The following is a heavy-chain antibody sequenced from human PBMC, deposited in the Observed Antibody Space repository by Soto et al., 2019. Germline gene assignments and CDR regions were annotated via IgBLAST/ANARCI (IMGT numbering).Heavy chain of an antibody. CDR2: IYYSGST. CDR1: GGSISSGGYY. Sequence: QVQLQESGPGLVKPSQTLSLTCTVSGGSISSGGYYWSWIRQHPGNGLEWIGYIYYSGSTYYNPSLKSRVTISVDTSKNQFSLKLSSVTAADTAVYYCARALPNHITLFGVVEANNFDYWGQGTLVTVSS. D-gene: IGHD3-3*01. CDR3: ARALPNHITLFGVVEANNFDY. J-gene: IGHJ4*02. V-gene: IGHV4-31*03.